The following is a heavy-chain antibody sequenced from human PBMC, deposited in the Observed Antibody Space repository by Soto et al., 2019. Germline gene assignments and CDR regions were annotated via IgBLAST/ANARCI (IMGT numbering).Heavy chain of an antibody. Sequence: SETLSLTCTVSGGSISSYYWGWIRQPPGKGLEWIGYIYYSGSTNYNPSLKSRVTISVDTSKNQFSLKLSSVTAADTAVYYCARDSRMVRGNWFDPWGQGTLVTVPQ. J-gene: IGHJ5*02. D-gene: IGHD3-10*01. CDR3: ARDSRMVRGNWFDP. CDR2: IYYSGST. CDR1: GGSISSYY. V-gene: IGHV4-59*01.